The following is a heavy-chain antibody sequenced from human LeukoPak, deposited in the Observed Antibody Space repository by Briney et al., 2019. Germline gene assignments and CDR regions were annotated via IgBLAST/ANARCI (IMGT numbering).Heavy chain of an antibody. V-gene: IGHV3-30*04. CDR1: GFTFSSYA. CDR3: AKSLGLQPQSGGDY. J-gene: IGHJ4*02. CDR2: ISYDGSNK. Sequence: GGSLRLSCAASGFTFSSYAMHWVRQAPGKGLEWVAVISYDGSNKYYADSVKGRFTISRDNSKNTLYLQMNSLRAEDTAVYYCAKSLGLQPQSGGDYWGQGTLVTVSS. D-gene: IGHD5-24*01.